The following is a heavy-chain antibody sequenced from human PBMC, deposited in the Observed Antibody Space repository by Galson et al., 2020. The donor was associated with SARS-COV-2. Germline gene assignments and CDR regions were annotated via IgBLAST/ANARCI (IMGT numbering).Heavy chain of an antibody. CDR1: SASISSTSYY. CDR2: VYYSGST. Sequence: ETLSLTCTVSSASISSTSYYWGWIRQPPGKGLEWIGSVYYSGSTYYNPSLKSRVAVSVDTSKSQISLKVRSVTAADTAVYFCARSRLAPDFDYWGQGTLVTVSS. J-gene: IGHJ4*02. V-gene: IGHV4-39*07. D-gene: IGHD5-12*01. CDR3: ARSRLAPDFDY.